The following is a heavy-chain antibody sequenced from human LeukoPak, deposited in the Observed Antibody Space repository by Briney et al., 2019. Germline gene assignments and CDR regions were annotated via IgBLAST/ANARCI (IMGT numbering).Heavy chain of an antibody. CDR2: IKEDGTES. Sequence: PGGSLRLSCAASGFTFSSYWMTWVRQAPGKGLEWVANIKEDGTESFYVDSVKGRFTIPRDNAKSSLFLQMNSLTDEDTAVYYCARVGSSRPFDNWGQGALVTVSS. CDR1: GFTFSSYW. CDR3: ARVGSSRPFDN. J-gene: IGHJ4*02. V-gene: IGHV3-7*04. D-gene: IGHD2-2*01.